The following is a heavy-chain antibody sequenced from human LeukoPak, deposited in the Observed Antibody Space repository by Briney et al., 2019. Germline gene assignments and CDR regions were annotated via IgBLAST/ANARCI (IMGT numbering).Heavy chain of an antibody. D-gene: IGHD6-6*01. J-gene: IGHJ4*02. CDR3: AHIAARPGKDDY. CDR2: INHSGST. V-gene: IGHV4-34*01. CDR1: GGSFSGYY. Sequence: GSLSLTCAVYGGSFSGYYWSWIRQPPGKGLEWIGEINHSGSTNYNPSLKSRVTISVDTSKNQFSLKLSSVTAADTAVYYCAHIAARPGKDDYWGQGTLVTVSS.